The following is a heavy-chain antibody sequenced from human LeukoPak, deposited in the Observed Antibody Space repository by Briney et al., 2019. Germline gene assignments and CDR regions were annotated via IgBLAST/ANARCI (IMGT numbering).Heavy chain of an antibody. D-gene: IGHD2-15*01. Sequence: GGSLRLSCAASGFTFDDYAMHWVRQAPGKGLEWVSGISWNSGSIGYADSVKGRFTISRDNAKNSLYLQMNSLRDEDTAVYYCARDDCSGGSCYPYYYYGMDVWGQGTTVTVSS. CDR1: GFTFDDYA. J-gene: IGHJ6*02. CDR3: ARDDCSGGSCYPYYYYGMDV. CDR2: ISWNSGSI. V-gene: IGHV3-9*01.